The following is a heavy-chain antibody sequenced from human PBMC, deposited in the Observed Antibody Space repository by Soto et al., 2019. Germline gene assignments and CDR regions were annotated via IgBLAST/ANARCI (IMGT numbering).Heavy chain of an antibody. CDR2: VTWNSGNI. J-gene: IGHJ6*02. CDR3: AKDRYGSLEGGMDV. CDR1: VG. Sequence: EVQLVESGGGLVQPGRSLRLSCAASVGMHWVRQAPGKGLEWVSGVTWNSGNIDYADSVKGRFTITRDNAKNSLYLQMNGLIGEDTALYYCAKDRYGSLEGGMDVWGQGTTVTVSS. D-gene: IGHD1-26*01. V-gene: IGHV3-9*01.